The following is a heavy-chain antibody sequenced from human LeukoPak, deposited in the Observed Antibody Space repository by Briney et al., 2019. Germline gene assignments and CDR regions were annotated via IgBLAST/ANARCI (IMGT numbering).Heavy chain of an antibody. CDR2: IYYSGST. Sequence: SETLSLTCTVSGGSISSYYWSWIRQPPGKGLEWIGYIYYSGSTNYNPSLKSRVTISVDTSKSQFSLKLSSVTAADTAVYYCASSSWFLGWFDPWGQGTLVTVSS. CDR1: GGSISSYY. V-gene: IGHV4-59*01. CDR3: ASSSWFLGWFDP. D-gene: IGHD6-13*01. J-gene: IGHJ5*02.